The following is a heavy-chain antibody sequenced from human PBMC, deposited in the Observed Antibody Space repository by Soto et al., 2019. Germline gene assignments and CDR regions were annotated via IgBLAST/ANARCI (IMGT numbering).Heavy chain of an antibody. CDR1: GFTFSGYS. CDR3: ARTLPPDY. V-gene: IGHV3-48*01. Sequence: GGSLRLSCAASGFTFSGYSMNWVRQAPGKGLEWVSYITSSSTTIYYADSVKGRFTVSRDNAKDSLYLQMSSLRAEDTAVYYCARTLPPDYWGQGTLVTVSS. J-gene: IGHJ4*02. CDR2: ITSSSTTI.